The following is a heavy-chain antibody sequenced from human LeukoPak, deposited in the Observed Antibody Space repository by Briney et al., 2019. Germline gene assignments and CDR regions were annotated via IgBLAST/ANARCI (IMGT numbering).Heavy chain of an antibody. CDR1: GGSISSYY. J-gene: IGHJ3*02. CDR3: ARISSSSWVRHASDI. Sequence: KPSETLSLTCTVSGGSISSYYWSWIRQPPGKGLEWIGYIYYSGSTNYNPSLKSRVTISVDTSKNQFSLKLSSVTAADTAVYYCARISSSSWVRHASDIWGQGTMVTVSS. D-gene: IGHD6-13*01. CDR2: IYYSGST. V-gene: IGHV4-59*01.